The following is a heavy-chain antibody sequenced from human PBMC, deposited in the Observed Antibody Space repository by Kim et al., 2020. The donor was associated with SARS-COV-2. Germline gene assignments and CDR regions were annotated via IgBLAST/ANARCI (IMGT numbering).Heavy chain of an antibody. CDR3: ARARPTPL. V-gene: IGHV1-46*01. CDR2: SDGTT. D-gene: IGHD4-4*01. Sequence: SDGTTSYAQKFQDRVTMTRDTSTSTVYMELSSLRSEDSAVYYCARARPTPLWGQGTLVTVSS. J-gene: IGHJ4*02.